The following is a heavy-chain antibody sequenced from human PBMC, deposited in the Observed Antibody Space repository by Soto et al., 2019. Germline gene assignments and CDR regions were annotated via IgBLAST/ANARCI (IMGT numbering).Heavy chain of an antibody. CDR3: ARGYIDRAGYCSSTSCYEYYYYGMDL. V-gene: IGHV1-69*13. CDR1: GGTFSSYA. J-gene: IGHJ6*02. CDR2: IIPIFGTA. D-gene: IGHD2-2*01. Sequence: SVKVSCKASGGTFSSYAISWVRQAPGQGLEWMGGIIPIFGTANYAQKFQGRVTITADESTSTAYMELSSLRSEDTAVYYCARGYIDRAGYCSSTSCYEYYYYGMDLSGQGPSVTVPS.